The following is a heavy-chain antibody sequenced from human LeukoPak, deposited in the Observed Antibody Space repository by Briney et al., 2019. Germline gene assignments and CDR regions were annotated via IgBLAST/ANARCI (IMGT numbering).Heavy chain of an antibody. CDR3: ARGESWSGYYLDY. CDR2: IYYTGNT. D-gene: IGHD3-3*01. Sequence: SETLSLACILSGGSISTYYCTWIRQPPGKVLEWIGYIYYTGNTNYNPSLKGRLTMSVDTSKNQLSLKLSTVTSADTAMYYCARGESWSGYYLDYWGPGTLVTVSS. V-gene: IGHV4-59*01. CDR1: GGSISTYY. J-gene: IGHJ4*02.